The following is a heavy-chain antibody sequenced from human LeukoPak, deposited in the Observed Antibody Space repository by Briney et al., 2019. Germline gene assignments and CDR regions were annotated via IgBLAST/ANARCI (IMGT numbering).Heavy chain of an antibody. Sequence: GGSLRLSSADPRYTFRTYAPCWVRHAPRRGLWWGSANCGRGGSTYYADSAKGRFTLSRDNFKNTLYLQKKRPRAEDTAVYYCAKEGTIFGVVIPFFDYWGQGTLVTASS. CDR1: RYTFRTYA. D-gene: IGHD3-3*01. J-gene: IGHJ4*02. CDR2: NCGRGGST. CDR3: AKEGTIFGVVIPFFDY. V-gene: IGHV3-23*01.